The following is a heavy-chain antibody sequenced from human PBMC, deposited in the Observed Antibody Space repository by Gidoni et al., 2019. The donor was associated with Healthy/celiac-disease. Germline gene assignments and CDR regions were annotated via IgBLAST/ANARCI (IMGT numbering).Heavy chain of an antibody. J-gene: IGHJ6*02. Sequence: EVQLVESGGGLVKPGGSLRLSCAASGFPFSRYCMNWVRQAPGKGLEWVSSISSSSSYIYYADSVKGRFTISRDNAKNSLYLQMNSLRAEDTAVYYCARDFIPGVLPYKYGMDVWGQGTTVTVSS. D-gene: IGHD3-10*01. V-gene: IGHV3-21*01. CDR3: ARDFIPGVLPYKYGMDV. CDR1: GFPFSRYC. CDR2: ISSSSSYI.